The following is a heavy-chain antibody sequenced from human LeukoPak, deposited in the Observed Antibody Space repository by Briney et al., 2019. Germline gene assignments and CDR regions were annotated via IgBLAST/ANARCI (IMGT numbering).Heavy chain of an antibody. Sequence: PGRSLRLSCAASGFTFSSYGMHWVRQAPGKGLEWVAVIWYDGSNKYYADSVKGRFTISRDNSKNTLYPQMNSLRAEDTAVYYCARDEYGSGRMGFDYWGQGTLVTVSS. J-gene: IGHJ4*02. CDR1: GFTFSSYG. D-gene: IGHD3-10*01. CDR3: ARDEYGSGRMGFDY. V-gene: IGHV3-33*01. CDR2: IWYDGSNK.